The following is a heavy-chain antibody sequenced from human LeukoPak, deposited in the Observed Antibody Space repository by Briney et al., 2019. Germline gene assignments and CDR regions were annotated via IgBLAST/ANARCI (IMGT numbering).Heavy chain of an antibody. Sequence: GESLKISCKGSGYSFTSYWIGWGRQMPGKGLEWMGIIYPGDSDTRYSPSFQGQVTISADKSISTAYLQWSSLKASDTAMYYCARQVEYSSSSGGYYYYYYMDVWGKGTTVTVSS. V-gene: IGHV5-51*01. J-gene: IGHJ6*03. CDR2: IYPGDSDT. CDR3: ARQVEYSSSSGGYYYYYYMDV. D-gene: IGHD6-6*01. CDR1: GYSFTSYW.